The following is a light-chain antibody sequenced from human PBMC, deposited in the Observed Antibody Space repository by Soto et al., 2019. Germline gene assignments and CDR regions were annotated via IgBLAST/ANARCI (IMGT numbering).Light chain of an antibody. Sequence: QSVLTQPPSASGTPGQRVTVSCSGSSSNIGTYSVSWYQQFPGTAPRLLIYSDNQRPSGVPDRFSASKSGASASLAISGLQSEDEADFYCAAWDDSRNGCVFXTGTKGTVL. CDR3: AAWDDSRNGCV. CDR2: SDN. J-gene: IGLJ1*01. CDR1: SSNIGTYS. V-gene: IGLV1-44*01.